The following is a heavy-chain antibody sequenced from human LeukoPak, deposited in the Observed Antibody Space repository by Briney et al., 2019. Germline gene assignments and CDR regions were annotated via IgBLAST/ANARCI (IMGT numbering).Heavy chain of an antibody. D-gene: IGHD5-12*01. CDR2: MNPNSGNT. CDR1: GYTFTSYD. CDR3: ARGGYDYRAAYYYYYYMDV. J-gene: IGHJ6*03. V-gene: IGHV1-8*01. Sequence: ASVKVSCKASGYTFTSYDINWVRQATEQGLEWMGWMNPNSGNTGYAQKFQGRVTMTRNTSISTAYMELSSLRSEDTAVYYCARGGYDYRAAYYYYYYMDVWGKGTTVTISS.